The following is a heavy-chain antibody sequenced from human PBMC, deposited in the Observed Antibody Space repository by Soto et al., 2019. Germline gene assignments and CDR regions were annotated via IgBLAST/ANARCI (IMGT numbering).Heavy chain of an antibody. CDR3: ARGSGYYDYVWGSYRPYYFDY. V-gene: IGHV4-31*03. CDR2: IYYSGST. D-gene: IGHD3-16*02. Sequence: TSETLSLTCTVSGGSISSGGYYWSWIRQHPGKGLEWIGYIYYSGSTYYNPSLKSRVTISVDTSKNQFSLKLSSVTAADTAVYYCARGSGYYDYVWGSYRPYYFDYWGQGTLVTVSS. J-gene: IGHJ4*02. CDR1: GGSISSGGYY.